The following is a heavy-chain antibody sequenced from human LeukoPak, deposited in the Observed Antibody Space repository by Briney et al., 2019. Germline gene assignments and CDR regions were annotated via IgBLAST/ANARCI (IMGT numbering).Heavy chain of an antibody. CDR1: GGTFSSYA. Sequence: GASVKGSCKASGGTFSSYAISWVRQAPGQGLEWMGRIIPIFGTANYAQKFQGRVTITTDESTSTAYMELSSLRSEDTAVYYCATSSGYDFNFDYWGQGTLVTVSS. V-gene: IGHV1-69*05. D-gene: IGHD5-12*01. CDR3: ATSSGYDFNFDY. CDR2: IIPIFGTA. J-gene: IGHJ4*02.